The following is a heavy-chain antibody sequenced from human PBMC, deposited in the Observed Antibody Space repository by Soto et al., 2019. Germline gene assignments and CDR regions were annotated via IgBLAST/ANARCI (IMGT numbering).Heavy chain of an antibody. D-gene: IGHD2-2*01. V-gene: IGHV4-59*01. CDR2: IYYSGST. Sequence: PSETLSVTCTFAGGSISIYYWSWIRQPPGKGLDWLGYIYYSGSTNYNPSLKSRVTISVDTSKNQFSLKLSSVTAADTAVYYCARGTYCSSTRCSDYYYYYGMDVWGQGTTVTVSS. CDR3: ARGTYCSSTRCSDYYYYYGMDV. CDR1: GGSISIYY. J-gene: IGHJ6*01.